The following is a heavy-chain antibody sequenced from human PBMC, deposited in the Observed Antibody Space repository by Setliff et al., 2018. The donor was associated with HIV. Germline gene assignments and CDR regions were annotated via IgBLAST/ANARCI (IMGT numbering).Heavy chain of an antibody. J-gene: IGHJ5*02. CDR2: IIPIFGTA. V-gene: IGHV1-69*13. CDR3: ARDLCSSTSCANWFDP. Sequence: AASVKVSCKASGGTFSSYAISWVRQAPGQGLEWMGGIIPIFGTANYAQKFQGRVTITADESTSTAYMELSSLRSEDTAVYYCARDLCSSTSCANWFDPWGQGTLVTVSS. D-gene: IGHD2-2*01. CDR1: GGTFSSYA.